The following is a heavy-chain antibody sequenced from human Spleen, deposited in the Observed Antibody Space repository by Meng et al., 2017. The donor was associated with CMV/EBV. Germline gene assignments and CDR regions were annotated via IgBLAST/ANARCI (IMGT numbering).Heavy chain of an antibody. J-gene: IGHJ4*02. CDR1: GFNFSNFG. CDR2: IRYEGNIQ. D-gene: IGHD2-2*01. CDR3: AKPLRYCSSTSCFFDS. V-gene: IGHV3-30*02. Sequence: GESLKISCAASGFNFSNFGMHWVRQAPGKGLERLAFIRYEGNIQHYADSAKGRFTISRDKSKNTVSLQMNSLGREDTAMYYCAKPLRYCSSTSCFFDSWGQGTLVTVSS.